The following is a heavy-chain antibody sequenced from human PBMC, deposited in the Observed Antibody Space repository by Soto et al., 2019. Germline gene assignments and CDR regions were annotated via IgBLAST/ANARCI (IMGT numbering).Heavy chain of an antibody. CDR2: IYYSGST. J-gene: IGHJ4*02. CDR1: GGSIGSGGYS. D-gene: IGHD4-17*01. Sequence: SSETLSLTCTVSGGSIGSGGYSWSWIRQPPGKGLEWIAYIYYSGSTNYNPSLRSRVTISVDTSKNQFSLKLSSVTAADTAVYYCARGDYYGEIDYWGQGTLVTVSS. CDR3: ARGDYYGEIDY. V-gene: IGHV4-61*08.